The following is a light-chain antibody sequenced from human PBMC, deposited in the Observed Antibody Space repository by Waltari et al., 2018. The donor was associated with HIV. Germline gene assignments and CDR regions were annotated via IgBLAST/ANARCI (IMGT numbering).Light chain of an antibody. J-gene: IGKJ1*01. CDR3: QQSYTAPRT. CDR1: QDVASY. V-gene: IGKV1-39*01. Sequence: DIQLTQSPSSLSASLGDRITINCRASQDVASYLNWYRQRPGTAPQLLIYVASNLQTGVPSRFSASGSGTYFSLTIDGLQREDFATYFCQQSYTAPRTFGLGTKVE. CDR2: VAS.